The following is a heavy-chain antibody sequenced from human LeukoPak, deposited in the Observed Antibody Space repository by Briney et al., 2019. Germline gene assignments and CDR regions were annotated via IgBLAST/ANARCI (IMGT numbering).Heavy chain of an antibody. CDR2: IYHDGKP. CDR3: ARDPGGSYSTTRGDWFDP. Sequence: SETLSLTCTVSGGSITSYYWTWLRQSAGKGLEWIGRIYHDGKPDYNLSLKSRVTMSIDTSKNQFSLNLHSVTAADTAVYYCARDPGGSYSTTRGDWFDPWGQGVLVTVSS. CDR1: GGSITSYY. D-gene: IGHD1-1*01. V-gene: IGHV4-4*07. J-gene: IGHJ5*02.